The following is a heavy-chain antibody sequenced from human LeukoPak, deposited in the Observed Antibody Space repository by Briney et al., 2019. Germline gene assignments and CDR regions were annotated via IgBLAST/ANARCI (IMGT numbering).Heavy chain of an antibody. J-gene: IGHJ4*02. V-gene: IGHV1-69*04. CDR3: ARDPQGYCSGGSCYSAY. CDR2: IIPILGIA. D-gene: IGHD2-15*01. CDR1: GGTFSSYA. Sequence: ASVKVSCKASGGTFSSYAISWVRQAPGQGLEWMGRIIPILGIANYAQKFQGRVTITADKSTSTAYMELSSLGSEDTAVYYCARDPQGYCSGGSCYSAYWGQGTLVTVSS.